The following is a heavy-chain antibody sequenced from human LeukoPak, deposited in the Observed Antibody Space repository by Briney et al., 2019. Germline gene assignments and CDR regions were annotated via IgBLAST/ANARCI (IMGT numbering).Heavy chain of an antibody. V-gene: IGHV1-24*01. D-gene: IGHD3-22*01. CDR2: FDPEDGET. CDR1: GYTLTELS. Sequence: ASVKVSCKVSGYTLTELSMHWVRQAPGKGLEWMGGFDPEDGETIYAQKFQGRVTMTEGTSTDTAYMKLSSLRSEDTAVYYCATGLDSSGYYSYGYWGQGTLVTVSS. J-gene: IGHJ4*02. CDR3: ATGLDSSGYYSYGY.